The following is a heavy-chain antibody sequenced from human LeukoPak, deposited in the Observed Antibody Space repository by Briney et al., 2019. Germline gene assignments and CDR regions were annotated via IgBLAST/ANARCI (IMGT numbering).Heavy chain of an antibody. J-gene: IGHJ3*02. V-gene: IGHV4-59*01. CDR1: GGSISSYY. CDR3: ARSGYSYGADAFDI. Sequence: SETLSLTCIASGGSISSYYWSWIRQPPGKGLEWIGYIYYSGSTNYNPSLKSRVTISVDTSRTKFSLKLSSVTAADTAVYYCARSGYSYGADAFDIWGQGTMVTVSS. CDR2: IYYSGST. D-gene: IGHD5-18*01.